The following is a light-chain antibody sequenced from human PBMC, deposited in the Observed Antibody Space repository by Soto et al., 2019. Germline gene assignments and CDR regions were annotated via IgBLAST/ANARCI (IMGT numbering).Light chain of an antibody. V-gene: IGKV3-15*01. CDR1: QSVNNN. Sequence: EIVLTQSPGTLSLSPGERATLSCRASQSVNNNYLAWYQQKPGQAPRLLIYGASTRATDIPARFGGSGSGTGFTLTISSLQSEDFAVYYCQHYNRWPLTFGRGTTVDIK. J-gene: IGKJ4*01. CDR3: QHYNRWPLT. CDR2: GAS.